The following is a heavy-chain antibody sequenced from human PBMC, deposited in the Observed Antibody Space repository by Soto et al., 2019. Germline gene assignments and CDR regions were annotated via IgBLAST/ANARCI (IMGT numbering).Heavy chain of an antibody. V-gene: IGHV3-7*01. CDR2: IHQDGNER. J-gene: IGHJ4*01. CDR3: ARDGSGLYYDTSGYRAYFFDL. CDR1: GLLFTSHW. D-gene: IGHD3-22*01. Sequence: VGSLRLSCTASGLLFTSHWMSWVRQAPGKALEWWANIHQDGNERYYADSVKGRFTISRDNTRDILFLQMNYLSAEDTAVYYCARDGSGLYYDTSGYRAYFFDLWGHGTLVTVSS.